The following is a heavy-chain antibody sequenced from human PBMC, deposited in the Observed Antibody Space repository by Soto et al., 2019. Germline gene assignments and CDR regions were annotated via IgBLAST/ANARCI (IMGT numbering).Heavy chain of an antibody. CDR3: AAVGPHARYYYYGMDV. J-gene: IGHJ6*02. CDR1: GFTFTSSA. Sequence: GASVKVSCKASGFTFTSSAVQWVRQARGQRLEWIGWIVVGSGNTNYAQKFQERVTITRDMSTSTAYMELSSLRSEDTAVYYCAAVGPHARYYYYGMDVWGQGTTVTVYS. CDR2: IVVGSGNT. V-gene: IGHV1-58*01.